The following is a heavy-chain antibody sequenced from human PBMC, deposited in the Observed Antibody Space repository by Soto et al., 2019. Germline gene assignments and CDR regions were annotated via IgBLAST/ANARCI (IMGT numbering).Heavy chain of an antibody. CDR3: ARGDYGGDSVDY. CDR1: GGSISSYY. V-gene: IGHV4-4*07. CDR2: IYTSGST. D-gene: IGHD2-21*02. J-gene: IGHJ4*02. Sequence: PSETLCVTCTFSGGSISSYYWSWIRQPAGKGLELIGRIYTSGSTNYNPSLKSRVTMSVDTSKNQFSLKLSSVTAADTAVYYCARGDYGGDSVDYWGQGTMVTVSS.